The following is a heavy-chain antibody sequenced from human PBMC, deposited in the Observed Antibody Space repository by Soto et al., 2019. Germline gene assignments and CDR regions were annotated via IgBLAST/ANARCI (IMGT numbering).Heavy chain of an antibody. J-gene: IGHJ4*02. Sequence: PGGSLRLSCAASGFTFSSYSMNWVRRAPGKGLEWVSSTSSSSSYIYYADSVKGRFTISRDNAKNSLYLQMNSLRDEDTAVYYCARDRGYTYGFDFWGQGALVTVSS. D-gene: IGHD5-18*01. V-gene: IGHV3-21*01. CDR2: TSSSSSYI. CDR3: ARDRGYTYGFDF. CDR1: GFTFSSYS.